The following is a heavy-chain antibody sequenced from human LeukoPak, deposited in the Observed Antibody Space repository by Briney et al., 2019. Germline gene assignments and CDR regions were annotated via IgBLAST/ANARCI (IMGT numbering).Heavy chain of an antibody. V-gene: IGHV4-59*01. CDR3: ARDKAGYNDY. CDR2: IYYSGST. CDR1: GGSISSYY. D-gene: IGHD5-24*01. J-gene: IGHJ4*02. Sequence: PPETLSLTCTVSGGSISSYYWSWIRQPPGRGLEWIGYIYYSGSTTYNPSLKSRVSISVDTSKNQFSLRLSSVTAADTAVYYCARDKAGYNDYWGQGTLVTVSS.